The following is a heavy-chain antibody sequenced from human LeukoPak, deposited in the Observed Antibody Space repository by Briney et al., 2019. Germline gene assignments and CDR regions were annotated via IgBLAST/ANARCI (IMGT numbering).Heavy chain of an antibody. CDR2: ITSSSTYI. V-gene: IGHV3-21*01. CDR3: ARGGASWNHDLYYYYYYYMDV. Sequence: PGGSLRLSCAASGFTFSSYTMNWVRQAPGKGLEWVSSITSSSTYIDYADSVKGRFTISRDNAKNSLYLQMNSLRAEDTAVYYCARGGASWNHDLYYYYYYYMDVWGKGTTVTASS. D-gene: IGHD1-14*01. CDR1: GFTFSSYT. J-gene: IGHJ6*03.